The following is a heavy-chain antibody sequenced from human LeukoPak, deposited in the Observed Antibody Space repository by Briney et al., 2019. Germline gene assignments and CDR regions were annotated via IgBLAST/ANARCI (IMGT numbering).Heavy chain of an antibody. CDR3: ARGIETTVTTWRLYYYYMDV. CDR1: GYTFTSYE. CDR2: MNPNSGNT. J-gene: IGHJ6*03. Sequence: ASVKVSCKASGYTFTSYEINWVRQATGQGLEWMGWMNPNSGNTGYAQKFQGRVTMTRNTSISTAYMELSSLRSEDTAVYYCARGIETTVTTWRLYYYYMDVWGKGTTVTVSS. D-gene: IGHD4-17*01. V-gene: IGHV1-8*01.